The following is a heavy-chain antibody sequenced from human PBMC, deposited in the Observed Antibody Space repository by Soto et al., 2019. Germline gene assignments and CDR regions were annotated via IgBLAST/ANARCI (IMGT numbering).Heavy chain of an antibody. CDR3: AKDSNYYDSSGYLIDY. CDR1: GFTFSSYA. V-gene: IGHV3-30-3*02. J-gene: IGHJ4*02. Sequence: HPGGSLRLSCAASGFTFSSYAMHWVRQAPGKGLEWVALISYDGSDKDYADSVKGRFTISRDNSRNTLFLQMNSLRAEDTAVYYSAKDSNYYDSSGYLIDYWGQGTLVTVSS. CDR2: ISYDGSDK. D-gene: IGHD3-22*01.